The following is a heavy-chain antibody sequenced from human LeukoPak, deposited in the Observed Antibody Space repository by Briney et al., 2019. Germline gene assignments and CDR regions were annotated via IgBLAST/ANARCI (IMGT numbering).Heavy chain of an antibody. V-gene: IGHV3-7*01. CDR1: GFTFGNYW. CDR2: INLDGSEQ. D-gene: IGHD6-19*01. J-gene: IGHJ3*02. CDR3: AKDHSSGDAFDI. Sequence: QPGGSLRLSCAASGFTFGNYWMSWVRQAPGKGLERVANINLDGSEQHYVDSVKGRFTISRDNSKNTLYLQMNSLRAEDTAVYYCAKDHSSGDAFDIWGQGTMVTVSS.